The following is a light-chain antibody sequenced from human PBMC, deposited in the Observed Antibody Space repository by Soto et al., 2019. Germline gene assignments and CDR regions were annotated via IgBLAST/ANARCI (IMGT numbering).Light chain of an antibody. CDR3: QQYGSSPYT. J-gene: IGKJ2*01. CDR2: GAS. CDR1: QSVSSSY. V-gene: IGKV3-20*01. Sequence: ETVLTQSPGTLSLSPGERATLSCRASQSVSSSYLAWYHQKPGQAPRLIIYGASSRATGIPDTFSGSGSRTDFTLTISILEPEDFAVYYCQQYGSSPYTFGQGTKLEI.